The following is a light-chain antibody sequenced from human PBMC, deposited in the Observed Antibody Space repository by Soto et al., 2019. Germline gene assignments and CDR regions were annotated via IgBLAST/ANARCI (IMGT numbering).Light chain of an antibody. CDR3: CSFAGSYTLYV. J-gene: IGLJ1*01. Sequence: QSALTQPRSVSGSPGQSVTISCTGTSSDVGGYSYVSWFQQHPGKAPKLMIYDVSKRPSGVPDRFSGSKSGNTASLTISGLQAEDEADFYCCSFAGSYTLYVFGTGPKLTVL. V-gene: IGLV2-11*01. CDR1: SSDVGGYSY. CDR2: DVS.